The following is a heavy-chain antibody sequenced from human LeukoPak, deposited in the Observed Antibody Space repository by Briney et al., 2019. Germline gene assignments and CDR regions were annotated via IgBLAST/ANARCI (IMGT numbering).Heavy chain of an antibody. CDR3: ARVLPHRGMTGGLDAFDI. Sequence: PSETLSLTCAVYGGSFSGYYWSWIRQPPGKGLEWIGEINHSGSTNYNPSLKSRVTISVDTSKNQFSLKLNSVTPEDTAVYYCARVLPHRGMTGGLDAFDIWGQGTMVTVSS. CDR2: INHSGST. CDR1: GGSFSGYY. D-gene: IGHD3-9*01. J-gene: IGHJ3*02. V-gene: IGHV4-34*01.